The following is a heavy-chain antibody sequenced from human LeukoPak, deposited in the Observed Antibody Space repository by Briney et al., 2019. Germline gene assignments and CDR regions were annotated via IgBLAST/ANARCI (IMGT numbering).Heavy chain of an antibody. CDR3: ARSTRSLLAFDI. D-gene: IGHD1-1*01. CDR2: IYHSGST. V-gene: IGHV4-38-2*02. CDR1: GYSISSGYY. J-gene: IGHJ3*02. Sequence: SETLSLTCTVSGYSISSGYYWGWIRQPPGKGLEWIGSIYHSGSTYYNPSLKSRVTISVDTSKNQFSLKLSSVTAADTAVYYCARSTRSLLAFDIWGQGTMVTVSS.